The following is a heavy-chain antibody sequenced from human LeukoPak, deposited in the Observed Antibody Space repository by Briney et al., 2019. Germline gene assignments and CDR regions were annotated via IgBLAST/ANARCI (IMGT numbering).Heavy chain of an antibody. J-gene: IGHJ1*01. V-gene: IGHV3-30-3*01. CDR1: GFTFSSYA. CDR3: ARDRKAAAGKSPCFQH. CDR2: ISYDGSNK. Sequence: GRSLKLSCAASGFTFSSYAMHWVRQAPGKGLVWLAVISYDGSNKYYADSVKGRFTISRDNSKNTLYLQMNSLRAEDTAVYYCARDRKAAAGKSPCFQHWGQGTLVTVSS. D-gene: IGHD6-13*01.